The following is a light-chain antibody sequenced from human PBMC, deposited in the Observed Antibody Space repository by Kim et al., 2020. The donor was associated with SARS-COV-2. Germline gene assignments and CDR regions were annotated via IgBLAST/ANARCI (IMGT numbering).Light chain of an antibody. CDR3: QQFGSSPIT. CDR1: QRVSSSY. V-gene: IGKV3-20*01. CDR2: GAS. J-gene: IGKJ5*01. Sequence: EIVLTQSPGTLSLSPGERATLSCRASQRVSSSYLAWYQHKPGHAPRLLIYGASSRASGIPDRVSGSGSGTDFTLTISRLEPEDFAVYYCQQFGSSPITFGQGTRLEIK.